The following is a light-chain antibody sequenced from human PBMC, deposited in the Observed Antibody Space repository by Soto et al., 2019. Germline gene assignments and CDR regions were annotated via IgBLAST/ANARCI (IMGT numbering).Light chain of an antibody. Sequence: EIVFTQSPGALSSSPGETITRSCRASQSVSSNYLAWYQQKPGQSPMLLVYGASSRATGIPDRFSGRGSRTDFTLTIIRLEPEDFAVYYCQQYGATLWTFGQGTKVDI. CDR3: QQYGATLWT. J-gene: IGKJ1*01. V-gene: IGKV3-20*01. CDR2: GAS. CDR1: QSVSSNY.